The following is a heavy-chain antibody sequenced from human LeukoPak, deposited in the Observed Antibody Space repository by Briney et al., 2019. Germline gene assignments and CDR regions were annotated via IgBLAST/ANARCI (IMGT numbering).Heavy chain of an antibody. CDR3: AKDLNSRWSLDY. V-gene: IGHV3-30*18. CDR2: ISYDGSNA. D-gene: IGHD2/OR15-2a*01. CDR1: GFSSNSG. J-gene: IGHJ4*02. Sequence: QPGRSLRLSCEASGFSSNSGMYWVRQAPGKGLEWGAFISYDGSNAYYGESVKGRFSISGDDSKNTLYLQMNSLRAEDTAVYYCAKDLNSRWSLDYWGQGTLVTVSS.